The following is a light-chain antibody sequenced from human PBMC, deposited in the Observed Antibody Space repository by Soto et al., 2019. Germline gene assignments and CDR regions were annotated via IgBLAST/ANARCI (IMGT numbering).Light chain of an antibody. V-gene: IGKV3-20*01. J-gene: IGKJ1*01. CDR2: AAS. CDR3: QQYDRSPWT. CDR1: QSVSSNY. Sequence: EIVLTQSPGTLSLSPGETATLSCRASQSVSSNYLAWYQQKPGQAPRLLIYAASSRATGIPDRFRGFGYGTDWTEFTLTISRLEPEDFAVYYCQQYDRSPWTFGQGTKVEIK.